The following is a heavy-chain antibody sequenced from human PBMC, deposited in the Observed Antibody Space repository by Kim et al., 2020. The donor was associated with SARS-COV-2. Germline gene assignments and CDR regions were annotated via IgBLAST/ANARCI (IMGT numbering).Heavy chain of an antibody. CDR3: AAGLAEDIVSTNYYYYGMDV. Sequence: SVKVSCKASGFTFGTSAVQWVRQARGQRLEWIGWIVLGSGDTNNAQQFQERVTITRDMSTRTAYLDLSSLRSDDTAVYYCAAGLAEDIVSTNYYYYGMDVWGQGTTVTVS. CDR1: GFTFGTSA. V-gene: IGHV1-58*01. J-gene: IGHJ6*02. D-gene: IGHD5-12*01. CDR2: IVLGSGDT.